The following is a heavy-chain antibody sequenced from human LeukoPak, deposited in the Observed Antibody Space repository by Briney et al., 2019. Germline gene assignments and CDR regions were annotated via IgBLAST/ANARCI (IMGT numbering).Heavy chain of an antibody. Sequence: AGGSLRLSCCASGFTVSSNHMSCARQAPGKGLEWVSGTYSGGTTDYADSVQGRFTISRDNSKNTRYLQMNSLRAEDTAVYYCATQRGYNYGLDYWGQGTLVTVSS. CDR2: TYSGGTT. J-gene: IGHJ4*02. CDR1: GFTVSSNH. V-gene: IGHV3-53*01. D-gene: IGHD5-18*01. CDR3: ATQRGYNYGLDY.